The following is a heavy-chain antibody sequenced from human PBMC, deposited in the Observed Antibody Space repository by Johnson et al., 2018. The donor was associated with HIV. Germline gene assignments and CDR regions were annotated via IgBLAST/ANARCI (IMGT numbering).Heavy chain of an antibody. CDR1: GFTFSSYG. CDR3: AKEYCSGGSCYLGPSGDAFDI. J-gene: IGHJ3*02. Sequence: QVQLVESGGGLVQPGGSLRLSCAASGFTFSSYGMHWVRQAPGKGLEWVAFIRYDGSNKYYADSVKGRFTISRDNSKNTLYLQMNSLRAEDTAVYYCAKEYCSGGSCYLGPSGDAFDIWGQGTMVTVSS. CDR2: IRYDGSNK. V-gene: IGHV3-30*02. D-gene: IGHD2-15*01.